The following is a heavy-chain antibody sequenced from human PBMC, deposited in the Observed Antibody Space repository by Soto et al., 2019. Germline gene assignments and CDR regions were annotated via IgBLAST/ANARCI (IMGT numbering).Heavy chain of an antibody. CDR2: INPNSGGT. V-gene: IGHV1-2*02. CDR1: GYTFTGYY. Sequence: ASVKVSCKASGYTFTGYYMHWVRQAPGQGLEWMGWINPNSGGTNYAQKFQGRVTMTRDTSISTAYMELSRLRSDDTAVYYCARERWFGELSYYGMDVWGQGTTVTVSS. D-gene: IGHD3-10*01. CDR3: ARERWFGELSYYGMDV. J-gene: IGHJ6*02.